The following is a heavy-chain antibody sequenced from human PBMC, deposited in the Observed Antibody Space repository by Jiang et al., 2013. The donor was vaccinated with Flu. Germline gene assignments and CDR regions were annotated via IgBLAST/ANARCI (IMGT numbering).Heavy chain of an antibody. CDR1: GFTFNSYA. V-gene: IGHV3-23*01. J-gene: IGHJ4*02. CDR3: VKGHSARPGGYLDS. CDR2: IGGSGGST. D-gene: IGHD6-6*01. Sequence: EVQLLESGGGLVQPGGSLRLSCEASGFTFNSYAMNWVRQAPGKGLEWVTGIGGSGGSTYYADSVKGRFTISRDNSKNTLYLQMNGLRVDDTAVYYCVKGHSARPGGYLDSWGQGSLVTVSS.